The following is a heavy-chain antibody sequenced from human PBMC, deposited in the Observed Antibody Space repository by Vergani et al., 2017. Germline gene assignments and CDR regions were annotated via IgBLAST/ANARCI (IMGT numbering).Heavy chain of an antibody. Sequence: EGQLVESGGDWVQRGGSLRLSCAASGFISSSYWMSWVRQAPGKGLEWVANVNQDGSEKYYVDSVRGRFTISRDNAKNSIYLQMNSLRAEDTAVYFCVRVPRIRRGSWNYGINNSHGMGVWGQGTTVIVSS. CDR2: VNQDGSEK. CDR3: VRVPRIRRGSWNYGINNSHGMGV. CDR1: GFISSSYW. D-gene: IGHD3-10*01. V-gene: IGHV3-7*04. J-gene: IGHJ6*02.